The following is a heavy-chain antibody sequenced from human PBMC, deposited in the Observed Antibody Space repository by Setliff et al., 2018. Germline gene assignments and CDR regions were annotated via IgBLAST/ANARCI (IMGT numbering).Heavy chain of an antibody. CDR2: IYYSGTA. J-gene: IGHJ4*02. CDR1: GGSISSSSYQ. D-gene: IGHD3-10*01. V-gene: IGHV4-39*01. CDR3: ARHQFVGGYYGSVTYRHFDY. Sequence: SETLSLTCTVSGGSISSSSYQWGWVRQTPGKGLEWIGSIYYSGTAYYNPSLKSRVTISIDTSKNQFSLQVTSVTATDTAIYYCARHQFVGGYYGSVTYRHFDYWGQGILVTVSS.